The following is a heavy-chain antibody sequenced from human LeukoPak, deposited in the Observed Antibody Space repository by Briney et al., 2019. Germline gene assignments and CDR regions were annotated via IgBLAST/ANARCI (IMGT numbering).Heavy chain of an antibody. CDR2: ISWNSGSI. CDR3: AKDLRPRTPLNGRFDY. D-gene: IGHD3-10*01. J-gene: IGHJ4*02. V-gene: IGHV3-9*01. CDR1: GFTFDNYA. Sequence: PGGSLRLSGAASGFTFDNYAMHWVRQAPGRGLEWVSGISWNSGSIAYADSVKGRFTVSRDNAENSLYLQMNSLRAEDTALYFCAKDLRPRTPLNGRFDYWGQGTLVTVSS.